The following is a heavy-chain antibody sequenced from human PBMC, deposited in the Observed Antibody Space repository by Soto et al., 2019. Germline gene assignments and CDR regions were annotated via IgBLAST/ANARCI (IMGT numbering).Heavy chain of an antibody. V-gene: IGHV4-59*01. D-gene: IGHD3-9*01. CDR2: MYYSGST. CDR3: ARGLRYFDWP. J-gene: IGHJ4*02. CDR1: SGYIRNYY. Sequence: ETLSLTCTVSSGYIRNYYWTWIRQPPGKGLEWIGYMYYSGSTNYNPSLKSRVTISVDTSKNQFSLKLSSVTAADTAVYYCARGLRYFDWPWGQGTLVTVSS.